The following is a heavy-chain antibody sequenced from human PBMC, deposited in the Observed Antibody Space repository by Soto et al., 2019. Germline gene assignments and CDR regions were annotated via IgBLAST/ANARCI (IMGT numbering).Heavy chain of an antibody. CDR3: AKYYGDYVLPWFDP. J-gene: IGHJ5*02. Sequence: PGGSLILSCAASGFIFSSYAMSWVRQAPGKGLEWVSAISGSGRTTYYADSVKGRFTISRDNSKNTLYLQMNSLRAEDTAVYYCAKYYGDYVLPWFDPWGQGTLVTVSS. CDR2: ISGSGRTT. D-gene: IGHD4-17*01. V-gene: IGHV3-23*01. CDR1: GFIFSSYA.